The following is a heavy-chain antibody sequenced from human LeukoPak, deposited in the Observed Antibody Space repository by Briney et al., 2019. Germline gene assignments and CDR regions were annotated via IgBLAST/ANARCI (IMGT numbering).Heavy chain of an antibody. CDR1: GYSFTSYW. J-gene: IGHJ4*02. CDR2: IHSADSNT. Sequence: GESLKISCQGSGYSFTSYWIGWVRQMPGKGLGWMGIIHSADSNTKYSPSFQGQVTISADKSISTAYPQWSGLKASDTAMYYCAGARHGDYRWDYWGQGTLVTVSS. V-gene: IGHV5-51*01. D-gene: IGHD4-17*01. CDR3: AGARHGDYRWDY.